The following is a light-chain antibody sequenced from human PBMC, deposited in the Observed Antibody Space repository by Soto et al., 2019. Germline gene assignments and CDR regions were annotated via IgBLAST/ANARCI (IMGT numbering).Light chain of an antibody. V-gene: IGKV1-39*01. CDR1: QTFTNY. Sequence: DIQMTQSPSSLSASVGDRVTITYRASQTFTNYLNWYQQQSGKAPKLLIYATDTLQSGVPSSFSGSGSGTDYTLTISSLQPEDFATYYCQQSYNPPQTFGQGTKVDIK. CDR3: QQSYNPPQT. J-gene: IGKJ1*01. CDR2: ATD.